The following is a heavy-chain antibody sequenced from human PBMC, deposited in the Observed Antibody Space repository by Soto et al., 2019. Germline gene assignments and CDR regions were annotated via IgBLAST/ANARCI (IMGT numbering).Heavy chain of an antibody. J-gene: IGHJ4*02. CDR2: ISGSGGST. CDR3: AKDLEVARDSSGSIDY. D-gene: IGHD3-22*01. V-gene: IGHV3-23*01. Sequence: VRLSCAASGFTFSSYAMSWVRQAPGKGLEWVSAISGSGGSTYYADSVKGRFTISRDNSKNTLYLQMNSLRAEDTAVYYCAKDLEVARDSSGSIDYWGQGTLVTVSS. CDR1: GFTFSSYA.